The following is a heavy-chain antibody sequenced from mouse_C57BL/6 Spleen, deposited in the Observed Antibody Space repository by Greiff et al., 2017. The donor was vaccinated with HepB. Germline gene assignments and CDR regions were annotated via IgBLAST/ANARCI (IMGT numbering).Heavy chain of an antibody. Sequence: QVQLQQSGAELVKPGASVKLSCKASGYTFTSYWMQWVKQRPGQGLEWIGEIDPSDSYTNYNQKFKGKATLTVDTSSSTAYMQLSSLTSEDSAVYYCARRGYGNYDAMDYWGQGTSVTVSS. J-gene: IGHJ4*01. CDR2: IDPSDSYT. V-gene: IGHV1-50*01. CDR1: GYTFTSYW. CDR3: ARRGYGNYDAMDY. D-gene: IGHD2-1*01.